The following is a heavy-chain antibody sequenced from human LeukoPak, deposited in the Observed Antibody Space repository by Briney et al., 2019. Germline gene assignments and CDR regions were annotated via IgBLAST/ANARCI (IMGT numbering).Heavy chain of an antibody. CDR2: ISSSGRHI. CDR1: GFTFSKYI. V-gene: IGHV3-21*01. Sequence: PGGSLRLSCAASGFTFSKYILNWVRQAPGKGLEWVSSISSSGRHIYYADSVKGRFTISRDNAKNSLSLAMDRLRGEDTAVYYCATGYYYDASGNYWDRPFEFWGQGTLVTVSS. CDR3: ATGYYYDASGNYWDRPFEF. J-gene: IGHJ4*02. D-gene: IGHD3-22*01.